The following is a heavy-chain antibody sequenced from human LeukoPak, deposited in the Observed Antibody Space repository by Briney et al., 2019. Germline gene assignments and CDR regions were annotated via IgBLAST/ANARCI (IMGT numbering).Heavy chain of an antibody. D-gene: IGHD4-17*01. CDR2: INHSGST. CDR3: ARGGYYGDYLFDY. J-gene: IGHJ4*02. V-gene: IGHV4-34*01. CDR1: GGSISSYY. Sequence: LVKPSETLSLTCTVSGGSISSYYWSWIRQPPGKGLEWIGEINHSGSTNYNPSLKSRVTISVDTSKNQFSLKLSSVTAADTAVYYCARGGYYGDYLFDYWGQGTLVTVSS.